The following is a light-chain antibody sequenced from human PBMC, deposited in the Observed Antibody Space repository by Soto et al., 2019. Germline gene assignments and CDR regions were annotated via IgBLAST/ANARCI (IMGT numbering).Light chain of an antibody. CDR3: QQSYSTPRT. V-gene: IGKV1-39*01. J-gene: IGKJ1*01. CDR1: QSISSY. CDR2: AAS. Sequence: SLRPAVLAASVCITCRASQSISSYLNWYQQKPGKAPKLLIYAASSLQSGVPSRFSGSGSGTDSALTISSLQPEDFATYYCQQSYSTPRTFGQGTKV.